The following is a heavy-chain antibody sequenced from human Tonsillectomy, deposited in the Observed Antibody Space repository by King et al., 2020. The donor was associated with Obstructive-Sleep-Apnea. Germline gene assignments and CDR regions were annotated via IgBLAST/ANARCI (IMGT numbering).Heavy chain of an antibody. Sequence: HVQLQESGPGLVKPSGTLSLTCAVSGGSISSSNWWSWVRQPPGKGLEWIGEIYNSGCTNYNPSLNGRATISVDKSKNQFSLKLSSVTAADTAVYYCARRAGDQGEAFDIWGQGTMVTVSS. V-gene: IGHV4-4*02. CDR2: IYNSGCT. CDR1: GGSISSSNW. CDR3: ARRAGDQGEAFDI. D-gene: IGHD3-16*01. J-gene: IGHJ3*02.